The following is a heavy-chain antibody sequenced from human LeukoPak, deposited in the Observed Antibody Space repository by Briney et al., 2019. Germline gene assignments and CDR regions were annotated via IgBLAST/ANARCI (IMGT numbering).Heavy chain of an antibody. V-gene: IGHV4-4*07. Sequence: PSETLSLTCTVSGGSISSYYWSWIRQPAGKGLEWIGRIYTSGSTNYNPSLKSRVTMSVDTSKNQFSLKLSSVTAADTAVYYCARHERHATKFVVVVAAADYWGQGTLVTVSS. CDR3: ARHERHATKFVVVVAAADY. D-gene: IGHD2-15*01. CDR1: GGSISSYY. J-gene: IGHJ4*02. CDR2: IYTSGST.